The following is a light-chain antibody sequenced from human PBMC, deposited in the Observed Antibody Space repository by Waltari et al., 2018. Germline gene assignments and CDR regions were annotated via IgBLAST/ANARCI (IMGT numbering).Light chain of an antibody. CDR1: QSVSSN. Sequence: EIVMTQSPATLSVSPGARATLSCRARQSVSSNLAWYQQKPGQAPRPLIYGASTRATGIPARFSGSGSGTEFTLTISSLQSEDFAVYYCQQYNKWPTWTFGQGTKVEIK. J-gene: IGKJ1*01. CDR2: GAS. CDR3: QQYNKWPTWT. V-gene: IGKV3-15*01.